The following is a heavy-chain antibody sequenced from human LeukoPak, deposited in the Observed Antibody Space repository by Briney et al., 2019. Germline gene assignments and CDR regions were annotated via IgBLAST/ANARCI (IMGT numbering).Heavy chain of an antibody. D-gene: IGHD5-12*01. V-gene: IGHV3-49*03. CDR2: IRSKAYGGTT. Sequence: GGSLRLSCTASGFTFGDYAMSWFRQAPGKGLEWVGFIRSKAYGGTTEYAASVKGRFTISRDDSKSIAYLQMNSLKTEDTAVYYCTRVWVRGYSGYDIPDLLRLGVDYWGQGTLVTVSS. CDR3: TRVWVRGYSGYDIPDLLRLGVDY. CDR1: GFTFGDYA. J-gene: IGHJ4*02.